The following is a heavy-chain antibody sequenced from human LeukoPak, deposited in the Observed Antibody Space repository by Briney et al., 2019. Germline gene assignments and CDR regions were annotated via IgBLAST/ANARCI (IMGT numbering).Heavy chain of an antibody. CDR1: GYSFTSYW. Sequence: GESLKISCKGSGYSFTSYWIGWVRQMPGKGLEWMGIIYPGDSGTRYSPSFQGQVTISADKSISTAYLQWSSLKASDTAMYYCARRITIFGVVNYFGYWGQGTLVTVSS. D-gene: IGHD3-3*01. J-gene: IGHJ4*02. CDR2: IYPGDSGT. V-gene: IGHV5-51*01. CDR3: ARRITIFGVVNYFGY.